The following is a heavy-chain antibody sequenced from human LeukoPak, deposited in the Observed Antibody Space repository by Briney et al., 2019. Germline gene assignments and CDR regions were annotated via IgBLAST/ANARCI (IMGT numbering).Heavy chain of an antibody. CDR2: IYYSGSI. J-gene: IGHJ4*02. CDR1: TGSISTYY. CDR3: ATGRTGNYFDY. D-gene: IGHD3-10*01. Sequence: SETLSLTCTVSTGSISTYYWSWIRQPPGKGLEWIGFIYYSGSINYNPSLKSRVTISVDLSKNQFSLNLSSVTAADTAVYHCATGRTGNYFDYWGQGILVTVSS. V-gene: IGHV4-59*01.